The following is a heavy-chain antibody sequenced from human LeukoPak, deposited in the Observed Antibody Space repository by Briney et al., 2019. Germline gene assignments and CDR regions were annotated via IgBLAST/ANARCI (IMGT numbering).Heavy chain of an antibody. CDR3: ARDLNRDPGPAGYFDY. J-gene: IGHJ4*02. V-gene: IGHV3-33*01. CDR1: GFTFSSYG. CDR2: IWYDGSNK. Sequence: PGGSLRLSCAASGFTFSSYGMHWVRQAPGKGLEWVAVIWYDGSNKYYADSVKGRFTISRDNSKNTLYLQMNSLRAEDTAVYYCARDLNRDPGPAGYFDYWGQGTLVTVSS.